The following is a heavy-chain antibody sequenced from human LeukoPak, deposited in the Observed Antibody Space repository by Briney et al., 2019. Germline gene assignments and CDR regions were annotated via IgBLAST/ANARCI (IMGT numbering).Heavy chain of an antibody. CDR1: VFTFSSYS. CDR2: IYSAGST. CDR3: ARRMSIAVTGTPAFDI. J-gene: IGHJ3*02. Sequence: GGSLRLSCAASVFTFSSYSMNWVPQAPGKGLEWGSLIYSAGSTYYADSVKGRFTISRDDSKNTLYLHMNSLRAEDTAVYYCARRMSIAVTGTPAFDIWGQGTMVTVSS. V-gene: IGHV3-66*01. D-gene: IGHD6-19*01.